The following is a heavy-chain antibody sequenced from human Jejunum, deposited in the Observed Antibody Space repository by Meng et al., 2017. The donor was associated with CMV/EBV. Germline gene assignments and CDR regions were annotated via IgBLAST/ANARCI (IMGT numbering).Heavy chain of an antibody. J-gene: IGHJ4*02. Sequence: CAASGFTFSSYWMSWVRQAPGKGLEWVTLISYDGSNKFYADSVKGRFTISRDNSKNTVYVQMNSLRVEDTAMYFCARGYNYGPHDYWGQGTLVTVSS. CDR3: ARGYNYGPHDY. CDR1: GFTFSSYW. V-gene: IGHV3-30-3*01. D-gene: IGHD5-18*01. CDR2: ISYDGSNK.